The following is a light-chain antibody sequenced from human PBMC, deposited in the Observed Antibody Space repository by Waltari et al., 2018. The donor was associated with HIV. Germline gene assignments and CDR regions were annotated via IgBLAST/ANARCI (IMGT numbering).Light chain of an antibody. CDR3: QQYHSLPIT. CDR1: RSISYSSNNKNY. V-gene: IGKV4-1*01. J-gene: IGKJ5*01. Sequence: DIVLTQSPDSLAVSLGERATINCTSSRSISYSSNNKNYLVWYQQKQGQPPRVLIYWASTRESGVPDRFSGSGSGTDFTLTISSLQTEDVAVYFCQQYHSLPITFGQGTRLEIK. CDR2: WAS.